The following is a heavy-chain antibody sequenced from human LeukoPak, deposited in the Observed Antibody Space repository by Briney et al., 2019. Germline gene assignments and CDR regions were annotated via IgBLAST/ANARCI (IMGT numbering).Heavy chain of an antibody. CDR3: ARRKVKSFAD. CDR1: GGSFNDYY. J-gene: IGHJ4*02. Sequence: SETLSLTCAVYGGSFNDYYWIWIRQPPGKGLEWIGEIKPSGRTNYTPSLESRVTISVDTSKNHFSLKLSSVTAADTAVYYCARRKVKSFADWGQGTLVTVSS. V-gene: IGHV4-34*01. D-gene: IGHD1-14*01. CDR2: IKPSGRT.